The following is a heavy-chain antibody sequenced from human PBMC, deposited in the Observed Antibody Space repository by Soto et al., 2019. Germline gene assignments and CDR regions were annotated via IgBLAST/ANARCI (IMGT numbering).Heavy chain of an antibody. CDR3: AKDRIAAAGTYY. CDR1: GFTFSSYA. CDR2: ISGSGGST. Sequence: EVQLLESGGGLVQPGGSLRLSCAASGFTFSSYAMSWVRQAPGKGLEWVSAISGSGGSTYYADSVKGRFTIPRDNTKNTLYLQMNSLRAEDTAVYYCAKDRIAAAGTYYWGQGTLVTVSS. V-gene: IGHV3-23*01. J-gene: IGHJ4*02. D-gene: IGHD6-13*01.